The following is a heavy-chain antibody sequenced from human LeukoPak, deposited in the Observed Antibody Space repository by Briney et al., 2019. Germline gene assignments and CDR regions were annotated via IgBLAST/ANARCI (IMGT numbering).Heavy chain of an antibody. D-gene: IGHD3-16*01. CDR1: GDSISSGYW. V-gene: IGHV4-4*02. CDR2: IHHSGST. CDR3: ARDKNYELGSDNPPLRY. Sequence: ASGTLSLTCVVSGDSISSGYWWSWVRQPPGEGLEWIGEIHHSGSTNYNPSLRSRVTISLDKSKNQFSLKVNSVTAADTAVYYCARDKNYELGSDNPPLRYWGQGTLVTVSS. J-gene: IGHJ4*02.